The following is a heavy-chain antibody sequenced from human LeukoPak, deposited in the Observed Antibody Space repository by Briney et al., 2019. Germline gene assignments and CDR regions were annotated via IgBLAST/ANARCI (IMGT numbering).Heavy chain of an antibody. J-gene: IGHJ6*02. CDR2: IIPILGIA. Sequence: ASVKVSCKASGGTFSSYAISWVRQAPGQGLEWMGRIIPILGIANYAQKFQGRVTITADKSTSTAYMELSSLRSEDTVVYYCAREGPPYYYDSSGYYNYYYGMDVWGQGTTVTVSS. CDR3: AREGPPYYYDSSGYYNYYYGMDV. V-gene: IGHV1-69*04. CDR1: GGTFSSYA. D-gene: IGHD3-22*01.